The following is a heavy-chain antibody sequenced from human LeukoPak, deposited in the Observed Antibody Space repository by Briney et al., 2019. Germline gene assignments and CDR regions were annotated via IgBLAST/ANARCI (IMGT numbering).Heavy chain of an antibody. CDR3: ARQGGSTFTDY. CDR1: GDSISSTIYS. J-gene: IGHJ4*02. Sequence: SETLSLTCTVSGDSISSTIYSWGWIRPPPGKGLEWVMNITYSVTTYTNPSISSPTTISADTAKNHFSRNVISAAAAPTAFYVCARQGGSTFTDYWGQGILVTVSS. D-gene: IGHD2/OR15-2a*01. V-gene: IGHV4-39*01. CDR2: ITYSVTT.